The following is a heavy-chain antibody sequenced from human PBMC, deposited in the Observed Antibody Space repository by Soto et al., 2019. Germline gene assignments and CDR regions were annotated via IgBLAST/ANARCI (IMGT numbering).Heavy chain of an antibody. V-gene: IGHV1-2*02. CDR2: INPNSGGT. CDR1: GYTFTGYY. CDR3: AREYSSSSEARYYYYGMDV. D-gene: IGHD6-6*01. J-gene: IGHJ6*02. Sequence: ASVKVSCKAPGYTFTGYYMHWVRQAPGQGLEWMGWINPNSGGTNYAQKFQGRVTMTRDTSISTAYMELSRLRSDDTAVYYCAREYSSSSEARYYYYGMDVWGQGTTVTVSS.